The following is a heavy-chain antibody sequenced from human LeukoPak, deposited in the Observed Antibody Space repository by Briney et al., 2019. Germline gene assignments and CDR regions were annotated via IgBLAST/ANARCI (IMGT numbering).Heavy chain of an antibody. J-gene: IGHJ4*02. Sequence: GGSLRLSCAASGFTFSSYAMHWVRQAPGKGLEWVAVISYDGSNKYYADSVKGRFTISRDNSKNTPYLQMNSLRAEDTAVYYCARASMPGIADRYYFDYWGQGTLVTVSS. D-gene: IGHD6-13*01. CDR1: GFTFSSYA. CDR2: ISYDGSNK. CDR3: ARASMPGIADRYYFDY. V-gene: IGHV3-30*01.